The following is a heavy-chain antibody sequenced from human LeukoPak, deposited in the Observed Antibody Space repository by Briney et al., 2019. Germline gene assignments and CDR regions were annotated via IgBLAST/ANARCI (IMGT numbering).Heavy chain of an antibody. CDR2: FYYSGST. Sequence: SESLSLTCTVSGGSISSYYWSWIRQPPGKGLEWNGYFYYSGSTNYNPSLKSRVTISVDTSKNQFSLKLSSVTAADTAVYYCARDHRGIDPWGQGTLVTVSS. CDR3: ARDHRGIDP. J-gene: IGHJ5*02. V-gene: IGHV4-59*01. CDR1: GGSISSYY.